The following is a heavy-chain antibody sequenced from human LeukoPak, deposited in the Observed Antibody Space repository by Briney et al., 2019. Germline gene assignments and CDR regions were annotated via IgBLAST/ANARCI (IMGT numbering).Heavy chain of an antibody. Sequence: SETLSLTCAVSGYSISSGYYWGWIRQPPGQGLEWIGSIYHSGSTYYNPSLKSRVTISVDTSKNQFSLKLSSVTATDTAVYYCARGDSGYDYYFDYWGQGTLVTVSS. V-gene: IGHV4-38-2*01. J-gene: IGHJ4*02. CDR1: GYSISSGYY. CDR2: IYHSGST. D-gene: IGHD5-12*01. CDR3: ARGDSGYDYYFDY.